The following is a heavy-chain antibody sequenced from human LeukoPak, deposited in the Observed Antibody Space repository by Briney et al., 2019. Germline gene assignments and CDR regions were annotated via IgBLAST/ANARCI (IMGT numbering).Heavy chain of an antibody. CDR1: GGSISSGGYY. Sequence: SQTLSLTCTVSGGSISSGGYYWSWIRQHPGKGLEWIGYIYTSGSTNYNPSLKSRVTISVDTSKNQFSLKLSSVTAADTAVYYCARDRTFYDYSFFDYWGQGTLVTVST. CDR2: IYTSGST. D-gene: IGHD4-11*01. J-gene: IGHJ4*02. CDR3: ARDRTFYDYSFFDY. V-gene: IGHV4-31*03.